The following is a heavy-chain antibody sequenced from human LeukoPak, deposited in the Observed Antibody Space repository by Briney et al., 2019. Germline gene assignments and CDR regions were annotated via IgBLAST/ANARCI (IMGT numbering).Heavy chain of an antibody. J-gene: IGHJ6*03. CDR3: ARVGAYSSSLAGYYYYYYMDV. CDR2: INPNSGGT. V-gene: IGHV1-2*02. D-gene: IGHD6-6*01. Sequence: GASVKVSCKASGYTFTGYYMHWVRQAPGQGLEWMGWINPNSGGTNYAQKFQGRVTMTRDTSISTAYMELSRLRSDDTAVYYCARVGAYSSSLAGYYYYYYMDVWGKGTTVTVSS. CDR1: GYTFTGYY.